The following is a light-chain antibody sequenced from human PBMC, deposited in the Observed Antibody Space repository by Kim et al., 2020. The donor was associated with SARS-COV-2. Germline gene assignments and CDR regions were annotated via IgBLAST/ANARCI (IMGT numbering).Light chain of an antibody. J-gene: IGKJ5*01. CDR2: GAS. CDR3: QHYGTSPPIT. V-gene: IGKV3-20*01. CDR1: QGVSSNY. Sequence: PGESAALSCRASQGVSSNYLAWYQQRPGQSPRLLIYGASTRATGIPDRFSGRGSGTDFTLTISRLEPEDFAVYYCQHYGTSPPITFGQGTRLEIK.